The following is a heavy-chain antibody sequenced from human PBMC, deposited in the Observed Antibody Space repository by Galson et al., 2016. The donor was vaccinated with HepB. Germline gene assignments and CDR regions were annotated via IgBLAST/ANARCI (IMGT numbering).Heavy chain of an antibody. CDR2: ISYDGSDK. D-gene: IGHD3-22*01. J-gene: IGHJ4*01. CDR3: TKEDDFFDSTGYYMT. CDR1: GFTFSNYG. V-gene: IGHV3-30*18. Sequence: SLRLSCAASGFTFSNYGIHWVRQAPGRGLEWVAVISYDGSDKKYADSVKGRFIISRANSENMLYLQMNRLRDEDTAVYFCTKEDDFFDSTGYYMTWGQGTLVVVSS.